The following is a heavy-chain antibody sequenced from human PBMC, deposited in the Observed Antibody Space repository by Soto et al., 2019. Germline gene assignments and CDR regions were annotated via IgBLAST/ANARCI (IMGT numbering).Heavy chain of an antibody. J-gene: IGHJ5*02. V-gene: IGHV4-38-2*01. CDR3: ARAGCSGGSCLNWFDP. Sequence: PSETLSLTCAVSGYSISSGYYWGWIRQPPGKGLEWIGSIYHSGSTYYNPSLKGRVTISVDTSKNQFSLKLSSVTAADTAVYYCARAGCSGGSCLNWFDPWGQGTLVTVSS. CDR1: GYSISSGYY. D-gene: IGHD2-15*01. CDR2: IYHSGST.